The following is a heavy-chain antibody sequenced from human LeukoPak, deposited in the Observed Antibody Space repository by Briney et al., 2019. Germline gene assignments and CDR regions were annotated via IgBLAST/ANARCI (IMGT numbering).Heavy chain of an antibody. Sequence: QPGGSLRLSCAASGFTFSSYAMSWLRKAPGGGLEWVSAISGSGDTNYHADSVKGRFNISRGNSENRLFLHIDILRDEETAAYFCAKDTTAWWYHSAYTDVGGKG. CDR2: ISGSGDTN. CDR3: AKDTTAWWYHSAYTDV. CDR1: GFTFSSYA. J-gene: IGHJ6*03. D-gene: IGHD2-15*01. V-gene: IGHV3-23*01.